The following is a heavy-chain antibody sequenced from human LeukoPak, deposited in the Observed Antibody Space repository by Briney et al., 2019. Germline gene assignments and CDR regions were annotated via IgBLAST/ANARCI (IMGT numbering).Heavy chain of an antibody. Sequence: GGSLRLSCAASGFTFRSYEMNWVRQAPGKGLEWVSYIDSGRGSSTNYADSVKGRFTISRDNAKNTLYLQTNSLRAEDTAVYYCAKSELSYYYYYMDVWGKGTTVTVSS. CDR3: AKSELSYYYYYMDV. J-gene: IGHJ6*03. V-gene: IGHV3-48*03. D-gene: IGHD3-16*02. CDR2: IDSGRGSST. CDR1: GFTFRSYE.